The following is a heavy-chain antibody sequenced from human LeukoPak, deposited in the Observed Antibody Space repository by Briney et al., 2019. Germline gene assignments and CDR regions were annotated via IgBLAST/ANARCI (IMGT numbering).Heavy chain of an antibody. V-gene: IGHV3-11*01. CDR3: ARTYSSSWRDFDY. CDR1: GFSFSDFY. J-gene: IGHJ4*02. D-gene: IGHD6-13*01. Sequence: GGSLRLSCAASGFSFSDFYMSWIRRALGKGLEWVSYISSRGSTIDYADSVKGRFTISRDNAKNSVYLHMNSVRAEDTAVYYCARTYSSSWRDFDYWGQGALVAVSS. CDR2: ISSRGSTI.